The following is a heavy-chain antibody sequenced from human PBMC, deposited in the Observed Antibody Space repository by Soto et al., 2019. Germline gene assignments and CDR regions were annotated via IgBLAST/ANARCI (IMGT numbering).Heavy chain of an antibody. Sequence: ASVKVSCKASGYTFTSYYMHWVRQAPGQGLEWMGIINPSGGSTSYAQKFQGRVTMTRDTSTSTAYMELRSLRSDDTAVYYCARDHFIQGFSGSSDYWGQGTLVTVSS. D-gene: IGHD1-26*01. CDR2: INPSGGST. J-gene: IGHJ4*02. CDR3: ARDHFIQGFSGSSDY. CDR1: GYTFTSYY. V-gene: IGHV1-46*01.